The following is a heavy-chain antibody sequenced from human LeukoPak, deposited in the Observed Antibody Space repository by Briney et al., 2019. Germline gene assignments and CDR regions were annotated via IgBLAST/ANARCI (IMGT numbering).Heavy chain of an antibody. CDR1: GGTFSSYA. J-gene: IGHJ3*02. Sequence: SVKVSCKASGGTFSSYAISWVRQAPGQGLEWMGGIIPIFGTANYAQRFQGRVTITADESTSTAYMELSSLRSEDTAVYYCARGGLDYDILTGYYQAFDIWGQGTMVTVSS. D-gene: IGHD3-9*01. V-gene: IGHV1-69*01. CDR2: IIPIFGTA. CDR3: ARGGLDYDILTGYYQAFDI.